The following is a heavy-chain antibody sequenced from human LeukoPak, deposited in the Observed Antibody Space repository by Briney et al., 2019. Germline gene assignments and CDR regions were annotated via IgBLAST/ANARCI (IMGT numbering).Heavy chain of an antibody. V-gene: IGHV1-18*01. J-gene: IGHJ4*02. Sequence: ASVKVSCEASGYTFTSYGISWVRQAPGQGLEWMGWVSAYNGNTNYAQKLQGRVTMTTDTSTSTAYMELRSLRSDDTAVYYCAREPKARYYYDSSGYNDYWGQGTLVTVSS. CDR1: GYTFTSYG. CDR3: AREPKARYYYDSSGYNDY. CDR2: VSAYNGNT. D-gene: IGHD3-22*01.